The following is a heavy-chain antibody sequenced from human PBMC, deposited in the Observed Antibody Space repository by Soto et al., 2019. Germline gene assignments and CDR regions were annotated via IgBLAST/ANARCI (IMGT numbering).Heavy chain of an antibody. D-gene: IGHD3-3*01. J-gene: IGHJ2*01. CDR2: IIPIFGTA. CDR1: GGTFSSYA. Sequence: QVQLVQSGAEVKKPGSSVKVSCKASGGTFSSYAISWVRQAPGQGLEWMGGIIPIFGTANYAQKFQGRVTITADESTSTAYMELSSLRSEDTTVYYCELGIFGVVHPHWYFDLWGRGTLVTVSS. V-gene: IGHV1-69*01. CDR3: ELGIFGVVHPHWYFDL.